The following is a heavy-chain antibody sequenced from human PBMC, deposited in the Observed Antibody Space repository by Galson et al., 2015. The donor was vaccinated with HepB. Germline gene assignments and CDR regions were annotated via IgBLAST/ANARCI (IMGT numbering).Heavy chain of an antibody. Sequence: SLRLSCAASGFTFSDYYTEWVRQAPGKGLEWVGRVRHKARRYTTDYVASVEGRFTISRDDSKNSLYLQMDSLKTEDTAVYYCSRTLPGIDLDYWGQGTLVTVSS. D-gene: IGHD3-3*02. V-gene: IGHV3-72*01. J-gene: IGHJ4*02. CDR2: VRHKARRYTT. CDR1: GFTFSDYY. CDR3: SRTLPGIDLDY.